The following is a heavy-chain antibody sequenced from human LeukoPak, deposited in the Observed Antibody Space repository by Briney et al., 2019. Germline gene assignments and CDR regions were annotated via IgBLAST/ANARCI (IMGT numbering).Heavy chain of an antibody. CDR1: GYSFTSYW. Sequence: EESLKISCKGSGYSFTSYWIGWVRQMPGKGLEWMGIIYPGDSDTRYSPSFQGQVTISADKSISTAYLQWSSLKASDTAMYYCARQFHYDFWSGYYIDYWGQGTLVTVSS. J-gene: IGHJ4*02. CDR3: ARQFHYDFWSGYYIDY. V-gene: IGHV5-51*01. D-gene: IGHD3-3*01. CDR2: IYPGDSDT.